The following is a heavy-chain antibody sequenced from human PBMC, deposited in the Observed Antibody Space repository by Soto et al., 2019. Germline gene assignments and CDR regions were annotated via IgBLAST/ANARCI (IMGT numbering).Heavy chain of an antibody. CDR2: IHSGNSA. Sequence: EMQLVESGGGLVNPGGSLRLSCAASGLIVNNNYMNWVRQAPGKGLEWVSVIHSGNSASYADSVMGRFTISRHNSKNMGYRQRNSLRAEDTAVYYCARDPGYCSGGICYRYMDVWGKGTTVTVSS. CDR1: GLIVNNNY. V-gene: IGHV3-53*04. CDR3: ARDPGYCSGGICYRYMDV. D-gene: IGHD2-15*01. J-gene: IGHJ6*03.